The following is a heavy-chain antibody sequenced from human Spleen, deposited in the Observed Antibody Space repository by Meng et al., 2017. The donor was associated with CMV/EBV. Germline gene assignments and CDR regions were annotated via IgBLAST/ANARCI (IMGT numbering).Heavy chain of an antibody. J-gene: IGHJ4*02. Sequence: GESLKISCVVSGFLFNNYEMNWVRQAPGKGLEWLSYISSSGTTIYYADSVKGRFTISRDNAKNSLYLQINTLRAEDTAVYYCVRDRRDGYNYYFDFWGQGTLVTVSS. CDR3: VRDRRDGYNYYFDF. CDR2: ISSSGTTI. V-gene: IGHV3-48*03. D-gene: IGHD5-24*01. CDR1: GFLFNNYE.